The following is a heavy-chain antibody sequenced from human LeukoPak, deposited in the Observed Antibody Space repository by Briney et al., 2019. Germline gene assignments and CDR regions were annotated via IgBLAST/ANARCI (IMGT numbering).Heavy chain of an antibody. CDR1: GGSISSSNFY. CDR3: ARRRGSSGTIDY. V-gene: IGHV4-61*05. CDR2: IYYSGST. J-gene: IGHJ4*02. Sequence: SETLSLTCTVSGGSISSSNFYWGWIRQPPGKGLEWIGYIYYSGSTNYNPSLESRVTISVDTSKNQFSLRLSSVTAADTAVYYCARRRGSSGTIDYWGQGTLVTVSS. D-gene: IGHD6-19*01.